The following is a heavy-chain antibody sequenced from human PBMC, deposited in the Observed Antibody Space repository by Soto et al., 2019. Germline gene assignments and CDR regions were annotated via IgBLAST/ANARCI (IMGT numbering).Heavy chain of an antibody. Sequence: ASVKVSCKASGYTFTSYGISWVRRVPGQGLEWMGWISAYNGNTNYAQKLQGRVTMTTDTSTSTAYMELRSLRSDDTAVYYCARDTHSPPPYYDFWRGSGYYYYYYGMDVWGQGTTVTVSS. CDR2: ISAYNGNT. V-gene: IGHV1-18*01. J-gene: IGHJ6*02. CDR1: GYTFTSYG. CDR3: ARDTHSPPPYYDFWRGSGYYYYYYGMDV. D-gene: IGHD3-3*01.